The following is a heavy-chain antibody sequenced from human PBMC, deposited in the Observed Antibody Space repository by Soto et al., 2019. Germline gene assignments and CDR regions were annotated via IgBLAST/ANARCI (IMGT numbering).Heavy chain of an antibody. D-gene: IGHD5-12*01. Sequence: SETLSLTCTVSGGSISSSSYYWGWIRQPPGKGLEWIGSIYYSGSTYYNPSLKSRVTISVDTSKNQFSLKLSSVTAADTAVYYCARGVATIHWGQGTLVTVSS. CDR2: IYYSGST. V-gene: IGHV4-39*01. CDR3: ARGVATIH. CDR1: GGSISSSSYY. J-gene: IGHJ4*02.